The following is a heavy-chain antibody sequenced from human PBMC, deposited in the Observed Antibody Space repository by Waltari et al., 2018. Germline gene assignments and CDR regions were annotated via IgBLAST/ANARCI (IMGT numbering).Heavy chain of an antibody. CDR2: IYYSGST. D-gene: IGHD6-6*01. J-gene: IGHJ4*02. V-gene: IGHV4-59*01. Sequence: QVQLQESGPGLVKPSETLSLTCTVSGGSISSYYWRWIRQSPGKGLEWIGYIYYSGSTNYNPSLKSRVTISVDTSKNQFSLKLSSVTAADTAVYYCARGEIAAFHYWGQGTLVTVSS. CDR3: ARGEIAAFHY. CDR1: GGSISSYY.